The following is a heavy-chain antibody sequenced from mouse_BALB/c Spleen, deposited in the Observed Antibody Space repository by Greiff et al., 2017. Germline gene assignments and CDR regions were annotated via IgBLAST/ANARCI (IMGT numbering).Heavy chain of an antibody. D-gene: IGHD1-1*01. V-gene: IGHV5-9-4*01. CDR1: GFTFSSYA. J-gene: IGHJ2*01. CDR3: ARDLRTGYFDY. Sequence: EVMLVESGGGLVKPGGSLKLSCAASGFTFSSYAMSWVRQSPEKRLEWVAEISSGGSYTYYPDTVTGRFTISRDNAKNTLYLEMSSLRSEDTAMYYCARDLRTGYFDYWGQGTTLTVSS. CDR2: ISSGGSYT.